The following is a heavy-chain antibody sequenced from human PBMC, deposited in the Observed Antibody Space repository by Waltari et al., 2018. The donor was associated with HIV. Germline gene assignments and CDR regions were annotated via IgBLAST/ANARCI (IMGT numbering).Heavy chain of an antibody. CDR1: GFTFSGYW. V-gene: IGHV3-7*01. Sequence: QLVESGGGLVQPGGSLRLSCAASGFTFSGYWMSWVRQAPGKGLEWVANINQDGGDKYYVESVKGRFTISRDNAKNSLYLQMNSLRAEDTALYYCARDYASSVAGTGYWGQGTLVT. J-gene: IGHJ4*02. CDR3: ARDYASSVAGTGY. D-gene: IGHD6-19*01. CDR2: INQDGGDK.